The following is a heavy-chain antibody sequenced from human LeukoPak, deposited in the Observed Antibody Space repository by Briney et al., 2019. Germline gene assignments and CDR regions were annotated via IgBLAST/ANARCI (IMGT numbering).Heavy chain of an antibody. J-gene: IGHJ4*02. Sequence: SETLSLTCTVSGGSISSSSYYWGWIRQPPGKGLEWIGSIYYSGSTYYNPSLKSRVTISVDTSKNQFSLKLSSVTAADTAVYYCAREVAAEDYWGQGTLVTVSS. V-gene: IGHV4-39*01. D-gene: IGHD6-19*01. CDR2: IYYSGST. CDR3: AREVAAEDY. CDR1: GGSISSSSYY.